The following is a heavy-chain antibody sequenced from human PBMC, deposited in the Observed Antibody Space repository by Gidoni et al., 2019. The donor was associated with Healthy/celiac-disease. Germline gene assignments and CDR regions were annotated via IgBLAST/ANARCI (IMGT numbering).Heavy chain of an antibody. CDR1: GYTFTSYG. CDR2: ISAYNGNT. CDR3: ARDRYRFIPYCSGGSCYPFDP. Sequence: QVQLVQSGAEVKKPGASVKVSCKASGYTFTSYGISWVRQAPGQGLEWMGWISAYNGNTNYAQKLQGRGTMTTDTSTSTAYMELRSLRSDDTAVYYCARDRYRFIPYCSGGSCYPFDPWGQGTLVTVSS. V-gene: IGHV1-18*01. J-gene: IGHJ5*02. D-gene: IGHD2-15*01.